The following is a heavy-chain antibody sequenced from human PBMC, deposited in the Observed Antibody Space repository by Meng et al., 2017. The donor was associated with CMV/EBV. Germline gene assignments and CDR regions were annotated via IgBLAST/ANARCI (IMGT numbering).Heavy chain of an antibody. Sequence: KASGYTFTGYYRHWVRQAPGQGLEWMGWINPNSGGTNYAQKFQGRVTMTRDTSISTAYMELSRLRSDDTAVYYCALGGSYGSDNWFDPWGQGTLVTVSS. V-gene: IGHV1-2*02. CDR2: INPNSGGT. CDR1: GYTFTGYY. J-gene: IGHJ5*02. D-gene: IGHD5-18*01. CDR3: ALGGSYGSDNWFDP.